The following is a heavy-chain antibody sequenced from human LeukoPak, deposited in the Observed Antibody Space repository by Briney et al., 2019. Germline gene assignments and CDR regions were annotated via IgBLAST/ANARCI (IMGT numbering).Heavy chain of an antibody. CDR2: IYPGDSDT. J-gene: IGHJ4*02. CDR3: AKSRGSGLGELSFVFDY. CDR1: GYSFTTYW. V-gene: IGHV5-51*01. D-gene: IGHD3-16*02. Sequence: GESLKTSCKGSGYSFTTYWIGWVRQMPGKGLEWMGIIYPGDSDTRYSPSFRGQVTMSVDKSISTAYLQWSSLKASDTAMYYCAKSRGSGLGELSFVFDYWGQGTLVTVSS.